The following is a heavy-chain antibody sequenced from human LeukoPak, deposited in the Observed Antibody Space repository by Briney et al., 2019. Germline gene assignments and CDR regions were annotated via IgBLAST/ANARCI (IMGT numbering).Heavy chain of an antibody. CDR1: GYTFTSYG. CDR3: ARDEGGYCSSTSCYTPSDY. Sequence: ASVKVSCKASGYTFTSYGISWVRQAPGQGLEWMGWISAYNGNTNYAQKLQGRVTMTTDTSTSTAYMELRSLRSDDTAVYYCARDEGGYCSSTSCYTPSDYWGQGTLVTVSS. J-gene: IGHJ4*02. V-gene: IGHV1-18*01. CDR2: ISAYNGNT. D-gene: IGHD2-2*03.